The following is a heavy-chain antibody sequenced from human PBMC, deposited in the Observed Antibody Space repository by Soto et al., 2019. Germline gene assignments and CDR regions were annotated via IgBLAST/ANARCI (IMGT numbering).Heavy chain of an antibody. CDR3: ARDRVYYDFWSGYYTGGNYYYMDV. Sequence: PGGSLRLSCAASGFTFSSYWMSWVRQAPGKGLEWVANIKQDGSEKYYVDSVKGRFTISRDNAKNSLYLQMNSLRAEDTAVYYCARDRVYYDFWSGYYTGGNYYYMDVWGKGTTVTVSS. J-gene: IGHJ6*03. D-gene: IGHD3-3*01. CDR2: IKQDGSEK. V-gene: IGHV3-7*01. CDR1: GFTFSSYW.